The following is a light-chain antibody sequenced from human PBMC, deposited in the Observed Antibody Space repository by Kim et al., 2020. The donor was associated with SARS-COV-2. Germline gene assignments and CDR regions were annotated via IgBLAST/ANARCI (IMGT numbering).Light chain of an antibody. V-gene: IGLV1-51*01. CDR1: TSNIGNNF. CDR3: GTWDSNLNTVL. CDR2: DNK. Sequence: GQKVTISCSGSTSNIGNNFVSWYQQLPGTAPKLLIYDNKQRPSGIPDRFSGSKSGTSATLDITGLQTGDEADYYCGTWDSNLNTVLFGGGTQLTVL. J-gene: IGLJ2*01.